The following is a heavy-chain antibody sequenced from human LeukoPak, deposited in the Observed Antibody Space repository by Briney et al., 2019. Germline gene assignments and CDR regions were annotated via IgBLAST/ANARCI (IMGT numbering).Heavy chain of an antibody. CDR3: AKVAVPEYYFDY. CDR1: GFTFRSYG. V-gene: IGHV3-23*01. Sequence: PGGSLRLSCAASGFTFRSYGMSWVRQAPGKGLQWVSTMSATGSDIHHADSVKGRFTISRDNSKNTLYLQMNSLRAEDTAVYYCAKVAVPEYYFDYWGQGTLVTVSS. D-gene: IGHD3-10*01. J-gene: IGHJ4*02. CDR2: MSATGSDI.